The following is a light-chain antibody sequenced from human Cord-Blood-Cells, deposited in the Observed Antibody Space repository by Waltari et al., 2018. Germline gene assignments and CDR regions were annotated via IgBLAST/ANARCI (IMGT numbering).Light chain of an antibody. V-gene: IGKV1-39*01. Sequence: MTQSPSSLSASVGDRVTITCRASQSISSYLNWYQQKPGKAPKLPIYAASSLQSGVPSRFSGSGSGTDFTLTISSLQPEDFATYYCQQSYSTPPYTFGQGTKL. J-gene: IGKJ2*01. CDR3: QQSYSTPPYT. CDR2: AAS. CDR1: QSISSY.